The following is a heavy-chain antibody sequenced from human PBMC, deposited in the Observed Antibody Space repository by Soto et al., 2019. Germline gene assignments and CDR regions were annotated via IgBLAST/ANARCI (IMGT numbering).Heavy chain of an antibody. CDR3: ASSVLVTSTMNYFDL. D-gene: IGHD2-8*02. CDR2: IYPDDSDT. CDR1: GYRFSRYW. V-gene: IGHV5-51*01. Sequence: GESLKISCKTSGYRFSRYWIGWVRQMPGKGLEWLGIIYPDDSDTRYSPSFLGQVTISADKSIKTTYLQWSSLKASDTAIYFCASSVLVTSTMNYFDLWGQGTLVTVSS. J-gene: IGHJ4*02.